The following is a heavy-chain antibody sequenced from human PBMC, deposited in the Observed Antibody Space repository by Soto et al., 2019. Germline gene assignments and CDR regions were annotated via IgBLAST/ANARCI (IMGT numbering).Heavy chain of an antibody. D-gene: IGHD4-17*01. CDR1: GDSISSYY. Sequence: SETLSLTCTVSGDSISSYYWSWIRQPPGKGLEWIGYIYYSGSTNYNPSLKSRVTISVDTSKNQFSLKLSSVTAADTAAYYCARSNGHYGDYWSQGTLVPVSS. CDR2: IYYSGST. CDR3: ARSNGHYGDY. J-gene: IGHJ4*02. V-gene: IGHV4-59*01.